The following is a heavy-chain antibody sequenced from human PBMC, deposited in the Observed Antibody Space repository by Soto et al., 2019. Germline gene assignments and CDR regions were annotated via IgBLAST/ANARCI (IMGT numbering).Heavy chain of an antibody. CDR1: GGSISNFF. V-gene: IGHV4-4*07. J-gene: IGHJ4*02. D-gene: IGHD2-15*01. Sequence: SETLSLTCSVSGGSISNFFWSWMRQPAGKGLEWIGRIYGSGTTIYNPSLKSRVTMSVDTSKNQFSLKLTSVTAADTALSSCARTLKGYCGGGTCYWFDYWGQGALVTVSS. CDR3: ARTLKGYCGGGTCYWFDY. CDR2: IYGSGTT.